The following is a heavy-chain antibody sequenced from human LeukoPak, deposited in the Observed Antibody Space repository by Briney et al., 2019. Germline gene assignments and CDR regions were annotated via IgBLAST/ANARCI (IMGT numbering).Heavy chain of an antibody. J-gene: IGHJ5*02. V-gene: IGHV1-69*13. CDR2: IIPIFGTA. D-gene: IGHD4-17*01. CDR3: ARGNLDYGDYNWFDP. Sequence: AASVTVSCKASGGTFSSYAMSWVRQAPGQGLEWMGGIIPIFGTANYARKFQGRVTITADESTSTAYMELSSLRSEDTAVYYCARGNLDYGDYNWFDPWGQGTLVTVSS. CDR1: GGTFSSYA.